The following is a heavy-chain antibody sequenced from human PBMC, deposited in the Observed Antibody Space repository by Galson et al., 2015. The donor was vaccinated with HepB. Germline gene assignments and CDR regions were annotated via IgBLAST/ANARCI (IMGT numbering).Heavy chain of an antibody. D-gene: IGHD6-19*01. J-gene: IGHJ4*02. CDR3: AKPVYGSGFGTRYYFDY. CDR2: ISASAGRT. Sequence: SLRLSCAASGFTFSTYDMSWVRQAPGKGLEWISAISASAGRTHYADSVNGRFTISRDNSKNTLYLQMNSLRADDTAVYYCAKPVYGSGFGTRYYFDYWGQGTLVPVSS. V-gene: IGHV3-23*01. CDR1: GFTFSTYD.